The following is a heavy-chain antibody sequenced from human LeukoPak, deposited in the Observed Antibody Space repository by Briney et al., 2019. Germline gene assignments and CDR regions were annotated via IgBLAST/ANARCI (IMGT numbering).Heavy chain of an antibody. Sequence: PGGSLRLSCAASGFTFSSYSMNWVRQAPGKGLEWVSSISSSSSYIYYADSVKGRFTISRDNAKNSLYLQMNSLRAEDTAVYYCARDFVGIAAPEGWGKGTTVTVSS. CDR2: ISSSSSYI. D-gene: IGHD6-13*01. V-gene: IGHV3-21*01. CDR1: GFTFSSYS. CDR3: ARDFVGIAAPEG. J-gene: IGHJ6*04.